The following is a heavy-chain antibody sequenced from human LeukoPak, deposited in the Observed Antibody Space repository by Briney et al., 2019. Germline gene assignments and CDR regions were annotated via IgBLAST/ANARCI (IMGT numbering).Heavy chain of an antibody. D-gene: IGHD5-24*01. CDR2: IYQSGSS. J-gene: IGHJ4*02. V-gene: IGHV4-59*12. CDR3: ARDVGDGYSDY. Sequence: SETLSLTCTVSGGSISSYYWSWIRQPPGKGLEWIGSIYQSGSSYSNPSLKSRVTISVDTSKNQFSLKLTSVTAADTAVYYCARDVGDGYSDYWGQGTLVTISS. CDR1: GGSISSYY.